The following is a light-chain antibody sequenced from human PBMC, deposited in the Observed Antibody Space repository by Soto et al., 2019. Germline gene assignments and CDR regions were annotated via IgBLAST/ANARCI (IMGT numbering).Light chain of an antibody. Sequence: EILLTQSPGTLSLSPGERATLSCRASQSVSSSYLAWYQQKPGQAPRLLIYGASSRATGIPDRFSGSGSGTDFTLTISRLEPEDFAVYYCQQYGRSPSTFGGGTKVDIK. CDR3: QQYGRSPST. CDR1: QSVSSSY. CDR2: GAS. V-gene: IGKV3-20*01. J-gene: IGKJ4*01.